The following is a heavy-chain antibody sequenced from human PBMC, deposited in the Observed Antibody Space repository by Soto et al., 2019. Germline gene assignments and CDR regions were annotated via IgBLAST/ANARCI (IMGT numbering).Heavy chain of an antibody. CDR2: INPNSGGT. CDR3: ARGKVATTPLQYNWFDP. Sequence: GASVQVSCTASAYTFTGYYMHWVRQAPGQGLEWMGWINPNSGGTNYAQTFQGWVTMTRDTSISTAYLELSRLRSDDTAVYYCARGKVATTPLQYNWFDPWGQGTLVTVSS. D-gene: IGHD5-12*01. V-gene: IGHV1-2*04. J-gene: IGHJ5*02. CDR1: AYTFTGYY.